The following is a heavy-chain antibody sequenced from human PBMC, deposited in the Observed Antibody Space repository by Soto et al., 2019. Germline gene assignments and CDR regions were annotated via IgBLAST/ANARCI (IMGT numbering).Heavy chain of an antibody. J-gene: IGHJ4*02. D-gene: IGHD6-19*01. CDR2: INPDSGGT. Sequence: ASVKVSCKASGYSFTGYNIHWVRQAPGQGLEWIGWINPDSGGTNYAQKFQGRVTMTTDTSISTGYMEVGSLRSDDAAVYYCAREYSSAWFDFWGRGTLVTVSS. V-gene: IGHV1-2*02. CDR3: AREYSSAWFDF. CDR1: GYSFTGYN.